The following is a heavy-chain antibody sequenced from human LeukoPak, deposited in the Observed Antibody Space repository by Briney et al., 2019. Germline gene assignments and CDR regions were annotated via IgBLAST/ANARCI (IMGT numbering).Heavy chain of an antibody. D-gene: IGHD1-1*01. CDR3: AKDTDDGNWFDP. J-gene: IGHJ5*02. CDR1: GITFSTHW. CDR2: ISYDGSNK. Sequence: SGGSLRLSCAVSGITFSTHWMSWVRQAPGKGLEWVAVISYDGSNKYYADSVKGRFTISRDNSKNTLYLQMNSLRAEDTAVYYCAKDTDDGNWFDPWGQGTLVTVSS. V-gene: IGHV3-30*18.